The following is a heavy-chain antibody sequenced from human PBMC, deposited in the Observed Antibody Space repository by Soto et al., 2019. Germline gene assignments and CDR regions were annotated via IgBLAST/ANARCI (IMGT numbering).Heavy chain of an antibody. J-gene: IGHJ3*02. CDR2: ISAYNGNT. Sequence: ASVKVSCKASGYTFISYGFSWVRQAPGQELEWMGWISAYNGNTNYAQKLQGRVTMTTDRSTSTAYMELRSLRSDDTSVFFCARLGPRRDHNAFDIWGKGTMVTVSS. CDR1: GYTFISYG. CDR3: ARLGPRRDHNAFDI. D-gene: IGHD3-3*01. V-gene: IGHV1-18*01.